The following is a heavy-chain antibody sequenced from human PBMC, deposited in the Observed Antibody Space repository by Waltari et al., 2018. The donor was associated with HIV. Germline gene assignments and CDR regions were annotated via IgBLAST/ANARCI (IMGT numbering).Heavy chain of an antibody. CDR1: GFTLSSYG. Sequence: QVQLVESGGGVVQPGRSLRLSCATSGFTLSSYGMHWVRQAPGKGLEWVTVIWYDGSKKYYADSVKGRVTISRDNSKNTLYLQMNSLRIEDTAVYYCARKYSSSWRAPFDYWGQGTLVTVSS. J-gene: IGHJ4*02. CDR2: IWYDGSKK. D-gene: IGHD6-13*01. V-gene: IGHV3-33*01. CDR3: ARKYSSSWRAPFDY.